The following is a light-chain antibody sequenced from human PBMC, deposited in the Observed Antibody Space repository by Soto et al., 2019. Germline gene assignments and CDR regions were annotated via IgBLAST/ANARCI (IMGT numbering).Light chain of an antibody. Sequence: EILMTQPPATLSVSAGEGVTLSCRAGQGVTTNFAWYQQKSGQSPRLLIYDVSSRATGVPSRFSGTGSETDFTLTISRLEPEDSAVYYCQQYISSPLTFGQGTNVDI. CDR1: QGVTTN. CDR2: DVS. J-gene: IGKJ1*01. V-gene: IGKV3-15*01. CDR3: QQYISSPLT.